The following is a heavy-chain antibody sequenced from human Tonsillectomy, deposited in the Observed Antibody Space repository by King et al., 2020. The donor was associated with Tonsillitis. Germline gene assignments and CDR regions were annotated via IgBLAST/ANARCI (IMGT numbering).Heavy chain of an antibody. CDR3: AGERVQEGNYVDY. CDR2: IYYSGST. CDR1: GGSISSYY. J-gene: IGHJ4*02. Sequence: VQLQESGPGLVKPSETLSLTCTVSGGSISSYYWSWSRQPPGKGLEWIGYIYYSGSTNYNPSLQSRVTISVDTSKNQFSLKLSSVTAADTAVYYCAGERVQEGNYVDYWGQGTLVTVSS. V-gene: IGHV4-59*01. D-gene: IGHD3-10*01.